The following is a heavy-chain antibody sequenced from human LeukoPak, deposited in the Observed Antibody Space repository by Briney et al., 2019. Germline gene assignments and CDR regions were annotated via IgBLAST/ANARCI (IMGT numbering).Heavy chain of an antibody. CDR1: GFTFSSYA. D-gene: IGHD6-13*01. Sequence: GGSLRLSCAASGFTFSSYAMHWVRQAPGKGLEWVAVISYGGSNKYYADSVKGRFTISRDNSKNTLYLQMNSLRAEDTAVYYCARDTYSSSHRWFDPWGQGTLVTVSS. J-gene: IGHJ5*02. V-gene: IGHV3-30-3*01. CDR2: ISYGGSNK. CDR3: ARDTYSSSHRWFDP.